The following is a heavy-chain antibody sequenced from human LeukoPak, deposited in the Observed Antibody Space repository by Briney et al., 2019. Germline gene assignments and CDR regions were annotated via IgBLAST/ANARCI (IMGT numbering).Heavy chain of an antibody. CDR2: IYSGGST. V-gene: IGHV3-66*02. J-gene: IGHJ4*02. CDR3: ARDGQRSGYYLQFDY. D-gene: IGHD3-22*01. CDR1: GFTVSSNY. Sequence: GGSLRLSCAASGFTVSSNYMSWVRQVPGKGLEWVSVIYSGGSTYYADSVKGRFTISRDNSKNTLYLQMNSLRAEDTAVYYCARDGQRSGYYLQFDYRGQGTLVTVSS.